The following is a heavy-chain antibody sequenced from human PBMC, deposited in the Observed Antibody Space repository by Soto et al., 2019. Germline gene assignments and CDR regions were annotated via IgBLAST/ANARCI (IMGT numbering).Heavy chain of an antibody. CDR2: ISAYNGNT. V-gene: IGHV1-18*01. Sequence: ASVKVSCKASGYTFTSYGISWVRQAPGQGLEWMGWISAYNGNTNYAQKLQGRVTMTTDTSTSTAYMELRSLRSDDTAVYYCARAGRIVVVPAAMGNWFDPWGQGTLVTVSS. D-gene: IGHD2-2*01. CDR3: ARAGRIVVVPAAMGNWFDP. CDR1: GYTFTSYG. J-gene: IGHJ5*02.